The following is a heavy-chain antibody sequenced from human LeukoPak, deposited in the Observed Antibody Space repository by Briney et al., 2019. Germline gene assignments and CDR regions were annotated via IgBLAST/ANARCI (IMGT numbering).Heavy chain of an antibody. Sequence: GGPLRLSCAASGFTFSSYWMSWVRQAPGKGLEWVANIKQDGSEKYYVDSVKGRFTISRDNAKNSLYLQMNSLRAEDTAVYYCARVRSGSDNDYWGQGTLVTVSS. CDR2: IKQDGSEK. D-gene: IGHD1-26*01. CDR1: GFTFSSYW. V-gene: IGHV3-7*01. CDR3: ARVRSGSDNDY. J-gene: IGHJ4*02.